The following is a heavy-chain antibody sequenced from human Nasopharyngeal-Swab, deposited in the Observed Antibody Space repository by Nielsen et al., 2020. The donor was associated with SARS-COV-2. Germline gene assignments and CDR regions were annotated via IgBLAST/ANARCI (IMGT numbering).Heavy chain of an antibody. CDR2: INHIGST. V-gene: IGHV4-34*01. CDR1: GGSFTTYS. CDR3: ARGRYYSDYDY. Sequence: SETLSLTCAVYGGSFTTYSWTWIRQPPGKGLEWIGEINHIGSTNYNTYNPSLNSRVTISLATSKNQFSLTLTSVTAADTAIYFCARGRYYSDYDYWGQGALVTVSS. J-gene: IGHJ4*02. D-gene: IGHD4-11*01.